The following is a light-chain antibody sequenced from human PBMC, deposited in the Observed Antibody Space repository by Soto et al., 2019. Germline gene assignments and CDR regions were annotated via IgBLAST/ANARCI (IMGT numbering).Light chain of an antibody. CDR2: EVN. CDR1: SSDVGAYNY. Sequence: QSAMTQPPSASGSTGQSVTISCTGTSSDVGAYNYVSWYQQHPGKAPKLMISEVNKRPSGVPDRFSGSKSGNTASLTVSGLQPEDEADYYCSSYGGPNNSNYVFGTGTKLTVL. J-gene: IGLJ1*01. CDR3: SSYGGPNNSNYV. V-gene: IGLV2-8*01.